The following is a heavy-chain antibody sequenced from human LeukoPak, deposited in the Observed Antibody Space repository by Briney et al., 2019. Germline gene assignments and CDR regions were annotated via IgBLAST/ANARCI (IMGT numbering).Heavy chain of an antibody. CDR3: AKDAVAPQYYDILTGYYRFNWFDP. CDR1: GFTFSSYS. CDR2: ISSSSSYI. Sequence: GGSLRLSCAASGFTFSSYSMNWVRQAPGKGLEWVSSISSSSSYIYYADSVKGRFTISRDNSKNTLYLQMNSLRAEDTAVYYCAKDAVAPQYYDILTGYYRFNWFDPWGQGTLVTVSS. D-gene: IGHD3-9*01. J-gene: IGHJ5*02. V-gene: IGHV3-21*04.